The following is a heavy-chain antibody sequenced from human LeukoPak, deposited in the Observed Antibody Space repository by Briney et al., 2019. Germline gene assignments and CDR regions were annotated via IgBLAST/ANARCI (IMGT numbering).Heavy chain of an antibody. CDR3: ARDLVATIGHYFDY. Sequence: PGGSLRLSCAASGVTFCSYWMSWVRQTPGKGLEWVANIKQDGGETYNTDSVRGRFTISRDNTKTSLYLQMNSLRAEDTAVYYCARDLVATIGHYFDYWGQGTLVTVSS. CDR1: GVTFCSYW. D-gene: IGHD5-12*01. J-gene: IGHJ4*01. V-gene: IGHV3-7*01. CDR2: IKQDGGET.